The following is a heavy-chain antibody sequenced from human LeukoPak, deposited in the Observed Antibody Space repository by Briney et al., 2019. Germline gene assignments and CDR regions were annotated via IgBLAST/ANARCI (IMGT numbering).Heavy chain of an antibody. V-gene: IGHV4-39*01. CDR1: GGSIDSSSYS. D-gene: IGHD4/OR15-4a*01. CDR2: IDYSGST. Sequence: SSETLSLTCTVSGGSIDSSSYSWGWIRQPPGRGREWIGSIDYSGSTYYNPSLKSRATISVDTSKNQFSLKLSSVTAADTAVYYCSSSDYVYYFDYWGQGTLVTVSS. J-gene: IGHJ4*02. CDR3: SSSDYVYYFDY.